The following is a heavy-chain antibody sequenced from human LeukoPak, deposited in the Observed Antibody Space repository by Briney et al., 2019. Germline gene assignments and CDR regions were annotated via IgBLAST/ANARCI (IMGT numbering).Heavy chain of an antibody. Sequence: GGSLRLSCAASGFAFSSYWMHWVRQAPGKGLVWVSRIKSDGKTNYADSVKGRFTISRDNAKNTVSLQMNSLRAEDTGVYYCARAPSEIGGYYPEYFRHWGQGTLVTVSS. CDR3: ARAPSEIGGYYPEYFRH. D-gene: IGHD3-22*01. V-gene: IGHV3-74*01. CDR1: GFAFSSYW. J-gene: IGHJ1*01. CDR2: IKSDGKT.